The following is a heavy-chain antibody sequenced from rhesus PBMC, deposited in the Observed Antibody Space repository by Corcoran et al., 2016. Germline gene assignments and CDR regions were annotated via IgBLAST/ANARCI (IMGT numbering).Heavy chain of an antibody. CDR1: GGSISGSY. D-gene: IGHD1-14*01. CDR3: ARRLHGWNDFSLDV. Sequence: QVQLQESGPGLVKPSETLSLTCAVSGGSISGSYCNWIRQPPGQALEWIGYIGGSSGSTYYNPSLKSRVTISTDTSKNQFSLKLSSVTAADTAVYYCARRLHGWNDFSLDVWGRGVLVTVSS. J-gene: IGHJ5-2*02. V-gene: IGHV4-165*02. CDR2: IGGSSGST.